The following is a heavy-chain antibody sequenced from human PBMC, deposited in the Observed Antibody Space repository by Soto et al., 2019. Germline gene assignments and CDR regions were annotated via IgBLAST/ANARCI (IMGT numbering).Heavy chain of an antibody. Sequence: PGESLKISCQGSGYSFTTYWIGWVRQMPGKGLEWMGIIYPGNSDIRYSPPSQGQVTISADKSISTAYLKWSGLKASDTAMYYCARLGIWSYGMDVWGQGTTVTVSS. V-gene: IGHV5-51*01. CDR3: ARLGIWSYGMDV. J-gene: IGHJ6*02. CDR1: GYSFTTYW. D-gene: IGHD3-16*01. CDR2: IYPGNSDI.